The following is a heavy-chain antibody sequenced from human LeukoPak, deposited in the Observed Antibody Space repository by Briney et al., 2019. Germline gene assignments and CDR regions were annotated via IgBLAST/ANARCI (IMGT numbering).Heavy chain of an antibody. Sequence: GGSLRLSCVVSGFPFSSYAMSWVRQAPGKGLEWVSSIASGRSPSYADSLEGRLTMSSDNAKNTLYLQMDNLRAEDTAIYYCARQLGYCSAGTCYFDSWGQGTQVAVSS. CDR1: GFPFSSYA. V-gene: IGHV3-23*05. CDR2: IASGRSP. CDR3: ARQLGYCSAGTCYFDS. J-gene: IGHJ4*02. D-gene: IGHD2-15*01.